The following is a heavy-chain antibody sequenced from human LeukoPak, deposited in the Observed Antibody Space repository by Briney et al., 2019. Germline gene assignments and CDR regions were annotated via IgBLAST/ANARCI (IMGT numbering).Heavy chain of an antibody. D-gene: IGHD1-26*01. CDR3: ATHRLRPYSGSYRHAFDI. J-gene: IGHJ3*02. CDR2: INPNSGGT. Sequence: ASVRVSCKASGYKFTDFSMSWVRQAPGQGLEWMGWINPNSGGTNYAQKFQGRVTMTRDTSISTAYMELSRLRSDDTAVYYCATHRLRPYSGSYRHAFDIWGQGTMVTVSS. CDR1: GYKFTDFS. V-gene: IGHV1-2*02.